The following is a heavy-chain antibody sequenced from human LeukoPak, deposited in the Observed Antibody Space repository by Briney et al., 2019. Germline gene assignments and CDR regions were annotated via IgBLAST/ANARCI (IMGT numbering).Heavy chain of an antibody. V-gene: IGHV3-30-3*01. J-gene: IGHJ4*02. Sequence: PGGSLRLSCAASGFTFCSYAMHWVRQAPGKGLEWVAVISYDGSNKYYADSVKGRFTISRDNSKNTLYLQMNSLRAEDTAVYYCAKDAKQLWYAFDYWGQGTLVTVSS. CDR3: AKDAKQLWYAFDY. CDR1: GFTFCSYA. CDR2: ISYDGSNK. D-gene: IGHD5-18*01.